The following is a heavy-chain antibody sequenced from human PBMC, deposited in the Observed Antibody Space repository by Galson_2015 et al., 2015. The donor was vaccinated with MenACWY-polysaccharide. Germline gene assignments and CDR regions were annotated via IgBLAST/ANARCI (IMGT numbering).Heavy chain of an antibody. CDR1: GFTLDDYA. J-gene: IGHJ4*02. D-gene: IGHD3-22*01. V-gene: IGHV3-9*01. CDR3: AKDRGKCYDSSGYLLSPFDY. CDR2: ISWNSGSI. Sequence: SLRLSCAASGFTLDDYAMHWVRHAPGKGLEWVSGISWNSGSIGYADSVKGRLTISRDNAKNSLYLQMNSLRAEDTALYYCAKDRGKCYDSSGYLLSPFDYWGQGTLVTVSS.